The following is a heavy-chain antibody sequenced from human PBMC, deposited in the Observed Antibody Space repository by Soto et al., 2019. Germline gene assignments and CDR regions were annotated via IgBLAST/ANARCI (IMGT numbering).Heavy chain of an antibody. Sequence: GGSLRLSCTASGFALVDYMSWIRQAPGRGLEWVSYIDGSGTATYYTDSVKGRFTVSRDHAENSLYLQMDSLTAEDTAVYYCARDYRNKGFDHWGLGTLVTV. D-gene: IGHD4-4*01. J-gene: IGHJ4*02. CDR2: IDGSGTAT. V-gene: IGHV3-11*01. CDR1: GFALVDY. CDR3: ARDYRNKGFDH.